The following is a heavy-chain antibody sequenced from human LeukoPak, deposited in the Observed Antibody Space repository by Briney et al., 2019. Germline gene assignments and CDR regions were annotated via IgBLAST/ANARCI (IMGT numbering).Heavy chain of an antibody. Sequence: GGSLRLSCAASGFTFSDYNMRWIRQAPGKGLEWVSSISRSGSTKYYADSVKGRFTISRDNAKNSLYLQMNSLRAEDTAVYYCARPAYCGGNCYYFPDYWGQGTLVTVSS. CDR2: ISRSGSTK. CDR3: ARPAYCGGNCYYFPDY. D-gene: IGHD2-21*02. V-gene: IGHV3-11*04. J-gene: IGHJ4*02. CDR1: GFTFSDYN.